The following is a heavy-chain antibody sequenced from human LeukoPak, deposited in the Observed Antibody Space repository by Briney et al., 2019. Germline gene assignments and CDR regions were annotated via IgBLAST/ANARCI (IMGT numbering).Heavy chain of an antibody. Sequence: PGRSLRLSCAASGFTFSSYGMHWVRQAPGNGLEWVAVISYDGSNKYYADSVKGRFTISRDNSKNTLYVQMNSLRAEDTAVYYCVKDPHYDILPGYYTYFDYWGQGTLVTVSS. CDR2: ISYDGSNK. D-gene: IGHD3-9*01. CDR3: VKDPHYDILPGYYTYFDY. J-gene: IGHJ4*02. CDR1: GFTFSSYG. V-gene: IGHV3-30*18.